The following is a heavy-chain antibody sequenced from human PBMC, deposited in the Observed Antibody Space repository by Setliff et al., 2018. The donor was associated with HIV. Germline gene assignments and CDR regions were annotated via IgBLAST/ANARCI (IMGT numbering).Heavy chain of an antibody. D-gene: IGHD1-26*01. Sequence: PGGSLRLSCAGSGFTFSNYVMNWVRLAPGKGLEWVSCISSSSSYIYYGDSVKGRFTISRDNARTSLYLEMSSLRAEDTAVYLCANLWEVGAWGQGTLVTVSS. CDR2: ISSSSSYI. J-gene: IGHJ5*02. CDR1: GFTFSNYV. V-gene: IGHV3-21*04. CDR3: ANLWEVGA.